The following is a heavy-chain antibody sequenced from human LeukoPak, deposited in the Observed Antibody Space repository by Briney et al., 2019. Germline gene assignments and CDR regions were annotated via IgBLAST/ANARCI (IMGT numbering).Heavy chain of an antibody. J-gene: IGHJ3*02. D-gene: IGHD3-10*01. CDR2: INPVGGST. Sequence: ASVKVSCKASGYTFTSHYIHWVRQAPGHGLEWMGIINPVGGSTNYAQNFEGRVTMTRDTSTSTVYMELSSLISEDTAVYYCAKSGESSYGSGTYYVAFDIWARGTMVTVSS. V-gene: IGHV1-46*01. CDR3: AKSGESSYGSGTYYVAFDI. CDR1: GYTFTSHY.